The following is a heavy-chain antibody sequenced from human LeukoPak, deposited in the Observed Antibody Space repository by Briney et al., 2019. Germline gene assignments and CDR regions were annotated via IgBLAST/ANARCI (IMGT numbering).Heavy chain of an antibody. CDR1: GFTFSSYW. Sequence: GGSLRLSCAASGFTFSSYWVHWVRQAPGKGLVWVSRINSDGSSTSYADSVKGRFTISRDNAKNTLYLQMNSLRAEDTAVYYCARFVRGGDCFDYWGQGTLVTVSS. CDR3: ARFVRGGDCFDY. J-gene: IGHJ4*02. CDR2: INSDGSST. D-gene: IGHD2-21*01. V-gene: IGHV3-74*01.